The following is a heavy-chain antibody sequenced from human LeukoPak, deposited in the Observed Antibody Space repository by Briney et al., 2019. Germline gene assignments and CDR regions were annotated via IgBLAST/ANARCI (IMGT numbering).Heavy chain of an antibody. CDR1: GFTFSDYY. V-gene: IGHV3-11*01. Sequence: PGGSLRLSCAASGFTFSDYYMSWIRQAPGKGLEWVSYISSSGSTIYYADSVKGRFTISRDNAKNSLYLQMSSLRAEDTAVYYCARDSSSWYTEHFDYWGQGTLVTVSS. D-gene: IGHD6-13*01. J-gene: IGHJ4*02. CDR3: ARDSSSWYTEHFDY. CDR2: ISSSGSTI.